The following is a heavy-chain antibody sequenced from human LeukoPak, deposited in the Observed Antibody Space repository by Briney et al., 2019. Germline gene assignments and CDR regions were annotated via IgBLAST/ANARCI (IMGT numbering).Heavy chain of an antibody. J-gene: IGHJ1*01. CDR1: GGTFSSYA. Sequence: ASVKVSCKASGGTFSSYAISWVRQAPGQGLEWMGGIIPIFGTANYAQRFQGRVTITTDDSTSTAYMELSSLRSEDTAVYYCARGANYYDSSGYYPVPEYFQHWGQGTLVTVSS. D-gene: IGHD3-22*01. V-gene: IGHV1-69*05. CDR2: IIPIFGTA. CDR3: ARGANYYDSSGYYPVPEYFQH.